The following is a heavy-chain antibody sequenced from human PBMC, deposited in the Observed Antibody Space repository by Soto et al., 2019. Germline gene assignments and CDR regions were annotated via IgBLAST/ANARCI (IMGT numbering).Heavy chain of an antibody. J-gene: IGHJ5*02. CDR3: AKGLPVWFDP. V-gene: IGHV3-30*18. CDR1: GFTFKSFG. Sequence: QVQLVESGGGLVQPGRSLRLSCAASGFTFKSFGMHWVRQTPDKGLEWVAMISYDESNEQYADSVKGRFTISRDNSKNTVYLQMNSRRPEDTAGYFCAKGLPVWFDPWGQGTLVTVSS. CDR2: ISYDESNE. D-gene: IGHD2-2*01.